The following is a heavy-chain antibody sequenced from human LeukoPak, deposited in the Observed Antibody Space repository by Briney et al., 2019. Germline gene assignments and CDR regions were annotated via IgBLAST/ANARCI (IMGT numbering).Heavy chain of an antibody. Sequence: PGRSLRPSCAASGFTFDDYAMHWVRQAPGKGLEWVSGISWNSGSIGYADSVKGRFTISRDNAKNSLYLQMNSLRAEDTAVYYCARDQYRQNYDFWSGVLWDYFDYWGQGTLVTVSS. V-gene: IGHV3-9*01. J-gene: IGHJ4*02. CDR1: GFTFDDYA. CDR3: ARDQYRQNYDFWSGVLWDYFDY. D-gene: IGHD3-3*01. CDR2: ISWNSGSI.